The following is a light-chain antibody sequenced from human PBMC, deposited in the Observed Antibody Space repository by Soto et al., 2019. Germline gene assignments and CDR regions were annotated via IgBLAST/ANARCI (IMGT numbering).Light chain of an antibody. Sequence: QSALTQPPSASGSPGQSVTISCTGTSSDVGGYNYVSWYQQHPGKAPKLMIYDVSKRPSGVPDRFSGSKSGNTASLTVSGLKAEDEADYYCSSSAGNNLFGVFGTGTKLTVL. J-gene: IGLJ1*01. CDR2: DVS. CDR3: SSSAGNNLFGV. V-gene: IGLV2-8*01. CDR1: SSDVGGYNY.